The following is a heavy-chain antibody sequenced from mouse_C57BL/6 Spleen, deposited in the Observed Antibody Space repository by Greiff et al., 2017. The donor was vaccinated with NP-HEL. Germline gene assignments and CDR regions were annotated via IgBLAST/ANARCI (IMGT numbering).Heavy chain of an antibody. J-gene: IGHJ1*03. CDR3: ARDAAYDWYFDV. CDR2: SRNKANDYTT. V-gene: IGHV7-1*01. Sequence: EVQRVESGGGLVQSGRSLRLSCATSGFTFSDFYMEWVRQAPGKGLEWIAASRNKANDYTTEYSASVKGRFIVSRDTSQSILYLQMNALRAEDTAIYYCARDAAYDWYFDVWGTGTTVTVSS. CDR1: GFTFSDFY.